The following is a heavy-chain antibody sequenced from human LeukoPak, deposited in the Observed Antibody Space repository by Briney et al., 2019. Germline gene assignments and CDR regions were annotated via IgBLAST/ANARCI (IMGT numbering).Heavy chain of an antibody. J-gene: IGHJ4*02. CDR1: GFTFSTYA. CDR3: AKAKGHDILTGSRIFDY. D-gene: IGHD3-9*01. V-gene: IGHV3-23*01. CDR2: ISGSGDII. Sequence: GGSLRLSCAASGFTFSTYALNWVRQAPGKGLEWVSLISGSGDIIYYADSVKGRFTISRDNSKNTLYLQMDSLRAEDTAIYYCAKAKGHDILTGSRIFDYWGQGTLVTISS.